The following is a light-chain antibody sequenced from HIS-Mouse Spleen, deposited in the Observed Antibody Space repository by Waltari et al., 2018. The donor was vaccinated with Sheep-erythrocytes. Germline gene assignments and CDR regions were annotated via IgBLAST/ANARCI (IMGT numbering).Light chain of an antibody. CDR1: ALPKQY. V-gene: IGLV3-10*01. J-gene: IGLJ3*02. CDR3: YSTDSSGNHWV. CDR2: EDS. Sequence: SYELTQPPSVSVSPGQTARNTCSGAALPKQYSYWYQQKSGQAPVLVIYEDSKRPSGIPERFSGSTSGTMATLTISGAQVEDEADYYCYSTDSSGNHWVFGGGTKLTVL.